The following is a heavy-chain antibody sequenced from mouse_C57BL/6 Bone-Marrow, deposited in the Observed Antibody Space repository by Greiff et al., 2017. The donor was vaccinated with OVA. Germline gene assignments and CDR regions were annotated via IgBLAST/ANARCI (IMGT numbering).Heavy chain of an antibody. D-gene: IGHD4-1*01. J-gene: IGHJ4*01. Sequence: EVQLVESGGGLVQPKGSLKLSCAASGFSFNTYAMNWVRQAPGKGLEWVARIRSKSNNYATYYADSVKDRFTISRDDSESMLYLQMNNLKTEDTAMYYCVLLGRRAMDYGGQGTSGTVSS. CDR3: VLLGRRAMDY. CDR1: GFSFNTYA. CDR2: IRSKSNNYAT. V-gene: IGHV10-1*01.